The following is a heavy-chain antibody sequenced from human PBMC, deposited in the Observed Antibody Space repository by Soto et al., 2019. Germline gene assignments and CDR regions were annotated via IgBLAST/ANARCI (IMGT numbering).Heavy chain of an antibody. CDR1: GYNFITYG. CDR2: IDTHTAYT. V-gene: IGHV1-18*01. D-gene: IGHD3-10*01. Sequence: QAQVLQSGPEVKKPGASVKLSCETTGYNFITYGVSWVRQAPGQGIEWMGSIDTHTAYTRYPQKFQGRVTVTADTSSSTAYMEVRNLTSDDTAMYYCARDVGVGSYGPQIQGMDVWGQGTSVNVSS. J-gene: IGHJ6*02. CDR3: ARDVGVGSYGPQIQGMDV.